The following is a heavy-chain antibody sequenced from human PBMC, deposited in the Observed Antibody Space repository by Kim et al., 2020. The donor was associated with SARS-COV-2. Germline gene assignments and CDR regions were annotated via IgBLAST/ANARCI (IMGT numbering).Heavy chain of an antibody. D-gene: IGHD2-15*01. CDR3: TSGPYCSGGSCFDY. Sequence: GGSLRLSCAASGFTFSGSAMHWVRQASGKGLEWVGRIRSKANSYATAYAASVKGRFTISRDDSKNTAYLQMNSLKTEDTAVYYCTSGPYCSGGSCFDYWGQGTLVTVSS. CDR2: IRSKANSYAT. CDR1: GFTFSGSA. J-gene: IGHJ4*02. V-gene: IGHV3-73*01.